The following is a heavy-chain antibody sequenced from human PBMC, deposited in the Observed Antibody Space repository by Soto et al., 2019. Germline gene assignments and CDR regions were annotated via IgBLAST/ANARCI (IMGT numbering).Heavy chain of an antibody. Sequence: QVHLVQSGAEVKKPGASVKVSCKASGYTFTSYAMHWVRQAPGQRLEWMGWISTDSGNTKYSQRVQGRVTITRDTSASTAYMELSSLRSEDTAVYYCARPVTTYNYFYGVDVWGQGTTVTVSS. V-gene: IGHV1-3*04. D-gene: IGHD4-17*01. CDR2: ISTDSGNT. J-gene: IGHJ6*02. CDR3: ARPVTTYNYFYGVDV. CDR1: GYTFTSYA.